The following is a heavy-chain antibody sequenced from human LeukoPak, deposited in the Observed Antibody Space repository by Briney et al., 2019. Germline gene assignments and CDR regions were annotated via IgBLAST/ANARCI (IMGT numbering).Heavy chain of an antibody. CDR2: INTNSGDT. Sequence: ASVKVSCKASGYSFTAYYMHWVRQAPGQGLEWMGWINTNSGDTNYAQNFQGRVTMTRDTSISTAYMELSRLKSDDTALYYCARDMGTGRAFDIWGQGTKVTVSS. CDR3: ARDMGTGRAFDI. V-gene: IGHV1-2*02. D-gene: IGHD1-1*01. J-gene: IGHJ3*02. CDR1: GYSFTAYY.